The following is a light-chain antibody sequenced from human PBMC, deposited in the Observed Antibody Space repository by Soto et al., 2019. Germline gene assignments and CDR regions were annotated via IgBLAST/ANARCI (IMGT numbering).Light chain of an antibody. V-gene: IGLV4-69*01. J-gene: IGLJ7*01. CDR2: LNNDGSH. CDR1: SGHSSYA. CDR3: SSYTSSGTYAV. Sequence: QTVLTQSPSASASLGASVKLTCTLSSGHSSYAIAWHQKQPGKGPRYLMDLNNDGSHTKGDGIPDRFSGSSSGADRYLIISSLQSEDEADYYCSSYTSSGTYAVFGGGTQLTVL.